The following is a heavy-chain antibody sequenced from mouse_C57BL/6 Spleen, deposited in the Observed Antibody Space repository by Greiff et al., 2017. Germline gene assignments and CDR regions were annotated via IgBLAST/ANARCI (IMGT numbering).Heavy chain of an antibody. CDR2: IYPGNSDT. CDR1: GYTFTSYW. J-gene: IGHJ4*01. Sequence: VHVKQSGTVLARPGASVKMSCKTSGYTFTSYWMHWVKQRPGQGLEWRGAIYPGNSDTSYNQKFKGKAKLTAVTSASTAYMELSSLTNEDSAVYYCTNYYGSSYAMDYWGQGTSVTVSS. D-gene: IGHD1-1*01. V-gene: IGHV1-5*01. CDR3: TNYYGSSYAMDY.